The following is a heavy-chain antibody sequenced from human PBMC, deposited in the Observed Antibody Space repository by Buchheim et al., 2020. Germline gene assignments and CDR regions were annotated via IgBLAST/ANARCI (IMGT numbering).Heavy chain of an antibody. D-gene: IGHD3-10*01. CDR1: GFTFSSYA. CDR3: ARGSSYYGSGSYYRNWFDP. J-gene: IGHJ5*02. CDR2: ISYDGSNK. V-gene: IGHV3-30-3*01. Sequence: QVQLVESGGGVVQPGRSLRLSCAASGFTFSSYAMHWVRQAPGKGLEWVAVISYDGSNKYYADSVKGRFTISRDNSKNTLYLQMNSLRAEDTAVYYCARGSSYYGSGSYYRNWFDPWGQGTL.